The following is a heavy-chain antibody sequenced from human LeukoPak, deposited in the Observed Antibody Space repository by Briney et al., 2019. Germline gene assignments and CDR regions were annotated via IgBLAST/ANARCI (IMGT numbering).Heavy chain of an antibody. V-gene: IGHV3-11*01. CDR2: ISSSGSTI. D-gene: IGHD3-10*01. CDR3: ARFRWFGESYYFDY. CDR1: GFTFSDYY. J-gene: IGHJ4*02. Sequence: GGSLRLSCAASGFTFSDYYMSWIRQAPGKGLEWVSYISSSGSTIYYADSVKGRCTISRDNAKNSLYLQMNSLRAEDTAVYYCARFRWFGESYYFDYWGQGTLVTVSS.